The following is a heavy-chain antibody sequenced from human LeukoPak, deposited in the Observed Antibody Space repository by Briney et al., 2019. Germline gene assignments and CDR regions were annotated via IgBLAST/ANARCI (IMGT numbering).Heavy chain of an antibody. J-gene: IGHJ6*03. CDR2: IKQDGSEK. Sequence: PGGSLRLSCAASGFTFSSYWMSWVRQAPGKGLEWAANIKQDGSEKYYVDSVKGRFTISRDNAKNSLYLQMNSLRAEDTAVYYCARGQDCSSTSCPLSSYYYYYMDVWGKGTTVTVSS. CDR3: ARGQDCSSTSCPLSSYYYYYMDV. CDR1: GFTFSSYW. V-gene: IGHV3-7*01. D-gene: IGHD2-2*01.